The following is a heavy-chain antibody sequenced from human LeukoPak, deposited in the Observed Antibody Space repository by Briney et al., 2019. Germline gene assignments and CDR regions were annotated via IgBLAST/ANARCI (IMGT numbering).Heavy chain of an antibody. CDR1: GGSISSGGYY. D-gene: IGHD2-2*02. CDR2: IYHSGST. J-gene: IGHJ4*02. V-gene: IGHV4-30-2*01. Sequence: MSSETLSLTCTVSGGSISSGGYYWSWIRQPPGKGLEWIGYIYHSGSTYYNPSLKSRVTISVDRSKNQFSLKLSSVTAADTAVYYCARGGCSSTSCYTGFDYWGQGTLVTVSS. CDR3: ARGGCSSTSCYTGFDY.